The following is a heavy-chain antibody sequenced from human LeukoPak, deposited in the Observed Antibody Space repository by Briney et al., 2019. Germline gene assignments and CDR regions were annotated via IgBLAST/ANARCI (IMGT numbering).Heavy chain of an antibody. V-gene: IGHV1-58*02. CDR2: IVVGSGTT. J-gene: IGHJ4*02. CDR3: AACSVASGWCYLDY. D-gene: IGHD6-19*01. Sequence: SVKVSCKASGFTFTSSTMRWVRQARGQRPEFIGWIVVGSGTTNYAHKFQERATITRDMSTRTAYMELSSLTYEDTAVYYCAACSVASGWCYLDYWGQGTLVTVSS. CDR1: GFTFTSST.